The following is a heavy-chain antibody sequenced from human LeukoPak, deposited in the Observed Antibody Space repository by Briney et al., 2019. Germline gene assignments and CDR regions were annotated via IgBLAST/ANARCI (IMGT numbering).Heavy chain of an antibody. CDR3: ARDGIMITFGGVIVTPDNWFDP. V-gene: IGHV1-2*02. CDR1: GYTFTSYY. D-gene: IGHD3-16*02. J-gene: IGHJ5*02. Sequence: GASVKVSCKASGYTFTSYYMHWVRQAPGQGLEWMGWINPNSGGTNYAQKFQGRVTMTRDTSISTAYMELSRLRSDDTAVYYCARDGIMITFGGVIVTPDNWFDPWGQGTLVTVSS. CDR2: INPNSGGT.